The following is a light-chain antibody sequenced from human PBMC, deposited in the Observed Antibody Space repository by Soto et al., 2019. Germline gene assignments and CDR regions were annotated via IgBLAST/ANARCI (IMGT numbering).Light chain of an antibody. J-gene: IGLJ2*01. V-gene: IGLV2-8*01. CDR3: SSYGGTNNVV. CDR2: EVT. CDR1: SSDVGGYKY. Sequence: QSALTHPPSAPGSPGQSVTISCTGTSSDVGGYKYVSWYQHHPGKAPKVVIYEVTKRPSGVPDRFSGSQSGNTASLTVSGLQAEDEADYYCSSYGGTNNVVFGGGTKLTVL.